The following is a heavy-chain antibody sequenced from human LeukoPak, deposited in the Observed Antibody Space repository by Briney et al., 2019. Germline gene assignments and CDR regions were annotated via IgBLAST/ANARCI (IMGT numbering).Heavy chain of an antibody. J-gene: IGHJ5*02. CDR3: ARETGYYDYAKDDWFDP. D-gene: IGHD3-9*01. CDR1: GYSISSGYY. Sequence: PSETLSLTCTVSGYSISSGYYWGWIRQPPGKGLEWIGSIYHSGSTYYNPSLKSRVTISVDTSKNQFSLKLGSVTAADTAVYYCARETGYYDYAKDDWFDPWGQGTLVTVSS. CDR2: IYHSGST. V-gene: IGHV4-38-2*02.